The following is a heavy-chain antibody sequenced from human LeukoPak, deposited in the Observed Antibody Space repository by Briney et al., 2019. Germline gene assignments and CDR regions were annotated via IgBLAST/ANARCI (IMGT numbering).Heavy chain of an antibody. J-gene: IGHJ5*02. CDR3: ARASIVGARRVWFDP. CDR1: GFTFSSYW. CDR2: IKQDGSEK. D-gene: IGHD1-26*01. V-gene: IGHV3-7*01. Sequence: GGSLRLSCAASGFTFSSYWMSWVRQAPGKGLEWVANIKQDGSEKYYVDSVKGRFTISRDNAKNSLNLQMNSLRAEDTAVYYCARASIVGARRVWFDPWGQGTLVTVSS.